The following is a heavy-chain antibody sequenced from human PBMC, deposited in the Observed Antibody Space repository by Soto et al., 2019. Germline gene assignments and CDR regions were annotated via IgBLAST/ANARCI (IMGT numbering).Heavy chain of an antibody. CDR1: GYIFTTYY. D-gene: IGHD6-19*01. CDR3: ASDHIEVAGTLDY. CDR2: INPSGGNT. Sequence: ASVKVSCKASGYIFTTYYMHWVRQALGQGLEWMGLINPSGGNTRYAQKFQGRVTMTRDTSTNTVYMELSSLRFEDTAFYYCASDHIEVAGTLDYSSQGTLVTVSP. V-gene: IGHV1-46*01. J-gene: IGHJ4*02.